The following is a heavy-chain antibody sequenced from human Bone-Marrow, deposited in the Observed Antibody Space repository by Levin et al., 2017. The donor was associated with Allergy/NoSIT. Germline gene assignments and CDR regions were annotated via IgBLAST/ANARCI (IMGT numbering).Heavy chain of an antibody. V-gene: IGHV1-2*02. Sequence: ASVKVSCKASEYTFPAYYMYWVRQAPGQGLEWVGRINTNSGATNYAQKFQGRVTMTRDTAISTVYMELSSLRSDDTAVYYCASPPSPYGSGHYYAYWGLGTLVTVSS. CDR3: ASPPSPYGSGHYYAY. CDR2: INTNSGAT. J-gene: IGHJ1*01. CDR1: EYTFPAYY. D-gene: IGHD3-10*01.